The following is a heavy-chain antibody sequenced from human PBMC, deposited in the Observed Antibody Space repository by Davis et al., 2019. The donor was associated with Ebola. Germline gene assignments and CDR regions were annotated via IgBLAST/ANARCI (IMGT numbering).Heavy chain of an antibody. D-gene: IGHD2/OR15-2a*01. CDR3: ARMNTYPEYFEH. CDR1: GGSISSYY. J-gene: IGHJ1*01. V-gene: IGHV4-59*01. CDR2: IYYTGST. Sequence: PSETLSLTCTVSGGSISSYYWSWIRQPPGKGLEWIGYIYYTGSTNYNPSLKSRVTISVDTSKNQFSLKLSSVTAADTAVYYCARMNTYPEYFEHWGQGTLVTVSS.